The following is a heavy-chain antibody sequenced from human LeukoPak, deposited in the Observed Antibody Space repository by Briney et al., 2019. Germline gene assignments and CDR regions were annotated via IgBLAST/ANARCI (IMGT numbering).Heavy chain of an antibody. V-gene: IGHV3-23*01. CDR3: AKGDSSGLTSVY. J-gene: IGHJ4*02. CDR1: GFGFSSYA. D-gene: IGHD3-22*01. CDR2: ISGSGGST. Sequence: GSLRLSCAASGFGFSSYAMIWVRQPPGKGLEWVSAISGSGGSTYYADSVKGRFTISRDNSKNTLYLQMNSLRAEDTAVYYCAKGDSSGLTSVYWGQGTLVTVSS.